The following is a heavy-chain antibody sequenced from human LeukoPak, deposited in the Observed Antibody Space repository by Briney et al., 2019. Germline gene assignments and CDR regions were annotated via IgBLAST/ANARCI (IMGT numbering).Heavy chain of an antibody. V-gene: IGHV3-74*01. CDR3: ARLPYYYEEYAFDI. D-gene: IGHD3-22*01. J-gene: IGHJ3*02. Sequence: PGGSLRLFCAASGFTFSSYWMHWVRQAPGKGLVWVSRINSDGSSTSYADSVKGRFTISRDNAKNTLYLQMNSLRAGDTAVYYCARLPYYYEEYAFDIWGQGTMVTVSS. CDR1: GFTFSSYW. CDR2: INSDGSST.